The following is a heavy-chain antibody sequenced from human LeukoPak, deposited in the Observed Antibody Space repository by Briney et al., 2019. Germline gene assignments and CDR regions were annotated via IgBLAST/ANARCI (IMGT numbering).Heavy chain of an antibody. V-gene: IGHV4-4*07. Sequence: SETLSLTCAVYGGSFSGYYWSWIRQPAGKGLEWIGRIYTSGSTNYNPSLKSRVTMSVDTSKNQFSLKLSSVTAADTAVYYCAKERAGYYYDSSGYYYFDYWGQGTLVTVSS. J-gene: IGHJ4*02. CDR1: GGSFSGYY. CDR2: IYTSGST. D-gene: IGHD3-22*01. CDR3: AKERAGYYYDSSGYYYFDY.